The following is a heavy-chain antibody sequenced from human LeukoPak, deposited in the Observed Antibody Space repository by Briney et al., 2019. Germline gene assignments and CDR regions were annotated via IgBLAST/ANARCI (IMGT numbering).Heavy chain of an antibody. D-gene: IGHD3-16*02. CDR2: IYWNGGRI. CDR1: GVSSPDHA. CDR3: TIVVVPGGADY. J-gene: IGHJ4*02. V-gene: IGHV3-9*02. Sequence: GRSLRLSCRASGVSSPDHAMHWVRQAPGKGLQWVSGIYWNGGRIDYADSVRGRFTFSRDNAKNSLYLQMNSLSVEDTALYYCTIVVVPGGADYWGQGTLVTVS.